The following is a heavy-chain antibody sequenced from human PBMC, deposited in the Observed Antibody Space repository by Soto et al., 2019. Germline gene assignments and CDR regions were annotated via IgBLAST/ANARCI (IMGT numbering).Heavy chain of an antibody. Sequence: EVQLVESGGGLVQPGRSLRLSCAASGFTFDDYAMHWVRQAPGKGLEWVSGISWNSGSIGYADSVKGRFTISRDNAKNSLYLQMNSLRAEDTALYYCAKDVVAAAGYCYYYGMDVWGQGTTVTVSS. CDR3: AKDVVAAAGYCYYYGMDV. CDR2: ISWNSGSI. J-gene: IGHJ6*02. CDR1: GFTFDDYA. V-gene: IGHV3-9*01. D-gene: IGHD6-13*01.